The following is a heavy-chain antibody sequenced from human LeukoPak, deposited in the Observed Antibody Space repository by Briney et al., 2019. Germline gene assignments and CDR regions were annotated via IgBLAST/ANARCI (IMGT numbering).Heavy chain of an antibody. D-gene: IGHD3-22*01. CDR2: IIPIFGTA. CDR1: GGTFSSYA. CDR3: ARVKSDTMIVTDAFDI. V-gene: IGHV1-69*06. Sequence: ASVKVSCKASGGTFSSYAISWVRQAPGQGLEWMGGIIPIFGTANYAQKFQGRVTITADKSTSTAYMELSSLRSEDTAVYYCARVKSDTMIVTDAFDIWGQGTMVTVSS. J-gene: IGHJ3*02.